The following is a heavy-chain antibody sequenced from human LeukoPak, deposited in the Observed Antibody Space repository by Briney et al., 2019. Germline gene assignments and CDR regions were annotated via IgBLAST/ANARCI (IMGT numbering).Heavy chain of an antibody. J-gene: IGHJ5*02. V-gene: IGHV1-2*02. CDR1: GFTFTGYY. D-gene: IGHD2-15*01. Sequence: ASVKVSCKASGFTFTGYYMHWVRQAPGQGLEWMGWINPNSGGTNYAQKFQGRVTMTRDTSISTAYMELSRLRSDDTAVYYCARVVVVAITKGSWFDPWGQGTLVTVSS. CDR3: ARVVVVAITKGSWFDP. CDR2: INPNSGGT.